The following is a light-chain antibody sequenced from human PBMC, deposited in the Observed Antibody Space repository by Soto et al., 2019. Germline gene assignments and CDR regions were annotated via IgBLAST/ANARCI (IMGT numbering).Light chain of an antibody. V-gene: IGKV3-15*01. CDR2: GAS. J-gene: IGKJ1*01. Sequence: EIVMTQSPATLSVSPGERATLSCRASQSVSSNLAWYQQKPGQAPRLLIYGASTRATGIPARCSGSGSGTEFTLTISGFQCADFAVYYRQQYSNWWTFGQGTKVEIK. CDR1: QSVSSN. CDR3: QQYSNWWT.